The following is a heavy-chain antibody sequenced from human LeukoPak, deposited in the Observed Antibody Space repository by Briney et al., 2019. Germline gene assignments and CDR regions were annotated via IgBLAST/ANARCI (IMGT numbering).Heavy chain of an antibody. CDR1: GFTFSSYW. V-gene: IGHV3-7*01. CDR2: IKQDGSEK. CDR3: ASLKNSGWGNAFHF. Sequence: PGGSLRLSCAASGFTFSSYWMSWVGQAPGKGLEWVANIKQDGSEKYYVDSVKGRFTISRDNAKNSLYLQMNSLRAEDTAVHYCASLKNSGWGNAFHFWGQGTMVTVSS. J-gene: IGHJ3*01. D-gene: IGHD6-19*01.